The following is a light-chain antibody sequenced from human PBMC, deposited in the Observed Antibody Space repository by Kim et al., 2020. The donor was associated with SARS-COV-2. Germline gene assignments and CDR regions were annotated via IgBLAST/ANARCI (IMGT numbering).Light chain of an antibody. CDR1: SGHSSYA. Sequence: QPVLTQSPSASASLGASVKLTCTLSSGHSSYAIAWLQQQPEKGPRYLMKVNSDGSHTRGDGIPDRFSGSSSGDERYLSISNLQSEDEADFYCQTWGTGLVVFGRGTKVTVL. V-gene: IGLV4-69*01. J-gene: IGLJ2*01. CDR2: VNSDGSH. CDR3: QTWGTGLVV.